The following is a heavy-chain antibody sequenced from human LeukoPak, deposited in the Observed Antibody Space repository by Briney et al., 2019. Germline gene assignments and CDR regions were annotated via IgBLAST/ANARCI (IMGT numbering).Heavy chain of an antibody. D-gene: IGHD3-22*01. V-gene: IGHV1-18*01. Sequence: ASVEVSCKASGYTFTSYGISWVRQAPGQGLEWMGWISAYNGNTNYAQKLQGRVTMTTDTSTSTAYMELRSLRSDDTAVYYCARDRGTMIVDAFDIWGQGTMVTVSS. J-gene: IGHJ3*02. CDR1: GYTFTSYG. CDR2: ISAYNGNT. CDR3: ARDRGTMIVDAFDI.